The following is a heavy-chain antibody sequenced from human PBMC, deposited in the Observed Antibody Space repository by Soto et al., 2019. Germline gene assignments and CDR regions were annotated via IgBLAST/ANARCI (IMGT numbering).Heavy chain of an antibody. CDR2: IYDNGTT. V-gene: IGHV3-53*01. D-gene: IGHD3-10*01. Sequence: PGGSLRLSGAASGLTVSNAYMAWVRQAPGMGLEWVSVIYDNGTTYYADSVKGRFTISRDTSTNTLSLQMDSLRAEDTAVYYCVRPLPSGRNYGLDVWGQGTTVTVSS. CDR1: GLTVSNAY. J-gene: IGHJ6*02. CDR3: VRPLPSGRNYGLDV.